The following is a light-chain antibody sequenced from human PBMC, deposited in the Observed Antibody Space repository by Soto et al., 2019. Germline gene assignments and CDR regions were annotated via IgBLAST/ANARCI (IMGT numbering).Light chain of an antibody. J-gene: IGKJ2*01. CDR1: QSVSSN. Sequence: EIVMTQSPATLSVSPGERATLSCRASQSVSSNLAWYQQKPGQAPRLLIYGASTRATGIPARFSGSGSGTEFTRPISSLQSEDFAVYYCQQYNNWYTFGQGTKLEIK. CDR3: QQYNNWYT. CDR2: GAS. V-gene: IGKV3-15*01.